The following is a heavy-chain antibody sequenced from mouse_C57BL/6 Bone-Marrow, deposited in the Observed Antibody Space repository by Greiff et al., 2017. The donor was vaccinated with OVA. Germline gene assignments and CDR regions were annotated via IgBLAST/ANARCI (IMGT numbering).Heavy chain of an antibody. V-gene: IGHV1-74*01. CDR3: ASLIWLRRGAFDY. CDR2: IHPSDSDT. CDR1: GYTFTSYW. J-gene: IGHJ2*01. D-gene: IGHD2-9*01. Sequence: QVQLQQPGAELVKPGASVKVSCKASGYTFTSYWMHWVKQRPGQGLEWIGRIHPSDSDTNYNQKFKGKATLTVDKSSSTAYLQLSSLTSEDSAVYYGASLIWLRRGAFDYWGQGTTLTVSS.